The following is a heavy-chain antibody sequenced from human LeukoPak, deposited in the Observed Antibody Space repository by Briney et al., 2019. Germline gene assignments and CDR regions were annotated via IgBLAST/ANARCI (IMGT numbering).Heavy chain of an antibody. CDR3: ARLDYDRGDFDLRADAFDI. D-gene: IGHD3-16*01. J-gene: IGHJ3*02. V-gene: IGHV4-39*01. Sequence: SETLSLTCSVSGGSISSFSYYWGWIRQPPGKGLEWIGSIYFGGRTYNNPSLKSRVTISVDTSKNQFSLRLRSVTAADTAVYSCARLDYDRGDFDLRADAFDIWGQGTLVAVSS. CDR2: IYFGGRT. CDR1: GGSISSFSYY.